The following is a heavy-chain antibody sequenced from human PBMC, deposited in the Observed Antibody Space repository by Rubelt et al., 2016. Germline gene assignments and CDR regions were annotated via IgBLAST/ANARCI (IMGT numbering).Heavy chain of an antibody. J-gene: IGHJ6*02. Sequence: QVQLQQWGAGLLKPSETLSLTCTVSGGSISSYYWSWIRQPPGKGLEWIGYIYYSGSTNYNPSLKSRVTISVDTSKNQVSLKLSSVTAADTAVYYCARGRRGGRVYYYGMDVWGQGTTVTVSS. D-gene: IGHD1-26*01. CDR3: ARGRRGGRVYYYGMDV. V-gene: IGHV4-59*12. CDR1: GGSISSYY. CDR2: IYYSGST.